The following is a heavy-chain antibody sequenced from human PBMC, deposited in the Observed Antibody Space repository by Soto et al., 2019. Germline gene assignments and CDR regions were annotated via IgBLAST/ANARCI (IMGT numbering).Heavy chain of an antibody. J-gene: IGHJ4*02. V-gene: IGHV3-23*01. CDR1: GLTFSSYA. CDR2: ISGSGGST. Sequence: PGGSLRLSCAASGLTFSSYAMSWVRQAPGKGLEWVSAISGSGGSTYYADSVKGRFTISRDNSKNTLYLQMNSLRAEDTAVYYCAKGLGYGGDKGFDYWGQGTLVTVSS. CDR3: AKGLGYGGDKGFDY. D-gene: IGHD2-21*01.